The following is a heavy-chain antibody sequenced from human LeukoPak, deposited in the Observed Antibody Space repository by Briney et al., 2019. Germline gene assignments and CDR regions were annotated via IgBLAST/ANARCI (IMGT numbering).Heavy chain of an antibody. Sequence: SETLSLTCAVSGGSISSSNWWSWVRQPPGKGLEWIGEIYHSGSTNYNPSLKSRVTISVDKSKNQFSLKLSSVTAADTAVYYCARAHYYDSSGYTHWGQGTLVTVSS. CDR2: IYHSGST. D-gene: IGHD3-22*01. CDR3: ARAHYYDSSGYTH. V-gene: IGHV4-4*02. J-gene: IGHJ4*02. CDR1: GGSISSSNW.